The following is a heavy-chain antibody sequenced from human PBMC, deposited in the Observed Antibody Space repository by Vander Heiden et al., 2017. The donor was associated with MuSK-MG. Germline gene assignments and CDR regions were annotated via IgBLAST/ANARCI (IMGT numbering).Heavy chain of an antibody. CDR3: ARARAGFKPDAFDI. CDR1: GYTFTSYY. J-gene: IGHJ3*02. V-gene: IGHV1-46*03. D-gene: IGHD3-10*01. CDR2: INPSGGST. Sequence: QVQLVQSGAEVKKPGASVKASCKASGYTFTSYYMHWVRQAPGQGLEWMGIINPSGGSTSYEQKVQGRVTMTRDTSTSTVYMELSSLRSEDTAVYYCARARAGFKPDAFDIWGQGTMVTVSS.